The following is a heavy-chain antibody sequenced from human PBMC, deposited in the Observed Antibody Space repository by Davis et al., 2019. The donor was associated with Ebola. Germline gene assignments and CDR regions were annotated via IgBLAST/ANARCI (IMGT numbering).Heavy chain of an antibody. J-gene: IGHJ5*02. CDR2: INPNSGGT. CDR3: ARDRGFFWFDP. V-gene: IGHV1-2*04. D-gene: IGHD1-26*01. CDR1: GYTFTGYY. Sequence: ASVQVSCKASGYTFTGYYMHWVRQAPGQGLEWMGWINPNSGGTNYAQKFQGWVTMTRDTSISTAYMELSRLRSDDTAVYYCARDRGFFWFDPWGQGTLVTVSS.